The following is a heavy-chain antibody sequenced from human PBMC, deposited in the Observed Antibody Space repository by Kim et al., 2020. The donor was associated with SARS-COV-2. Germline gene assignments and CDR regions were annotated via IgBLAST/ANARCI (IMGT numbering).Heavy chain of an antibody. Sequence: KGGFTTSRDNSKNTLYLQMNSRRAEDTAVYYCAKDIRFLEWLGPRGGFDYWGQGTLVTVSS. CDR3: AKDIRFLEWLGPRGGFDY. D-gene: IGHD3-3*01. J-gene: IGHJ4*02. V-gene: IGHV3-23*01.